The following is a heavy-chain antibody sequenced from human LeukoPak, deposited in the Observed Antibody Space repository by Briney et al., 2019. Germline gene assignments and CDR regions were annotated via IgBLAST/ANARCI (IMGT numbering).Heavy chain of an antibody. Sequence: GGSLRLSCAASGFTFSSYEMNWVRQAPGKGLEWVSYISSSGGTIYYADSVKGRFTISRDNAKNSLYLQMNSLRAEDTAVYYCASKGSTMVRDNDYWGQGTLVTVSS. CDR1: GFTFSSYE. V-gene: IGHV3-48*03. D-gene: IGHD3-10*01. J-gene: IGHJ4*02. CDR2: ISSSGGTI. CDR3: ASKGSTMVRDNDY.